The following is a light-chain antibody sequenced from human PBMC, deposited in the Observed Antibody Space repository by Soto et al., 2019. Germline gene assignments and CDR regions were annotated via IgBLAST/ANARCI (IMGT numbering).Light chain of an antibody. CDR2: GAS. J-gene: IGKJ5*01. V-gene: IGKV3-15*01. Sequence: IVMPHSPATLSVSPGEIATLSFSSSQSVIMNLALYQQKPGQAPRLLIYGASPRATAIPARFSGSGSGTDFTLTISSLQSEDFAVYYCQQYNNWPINCGQGQRLEIK. CDR3: QQYNNWPIN. CDR1: QSVIMN.